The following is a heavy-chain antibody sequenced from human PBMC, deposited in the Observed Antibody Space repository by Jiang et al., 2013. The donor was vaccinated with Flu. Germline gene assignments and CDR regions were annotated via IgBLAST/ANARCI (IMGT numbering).Heavy chain of an antibody. V-gene: IGHV4-31*03. D-gene: IGHD3-22*01. CDR1: GGSISGTGYY. CDR3: AREGSYDSGGQYFFDH. CDR2: IYYSGNT. J-gene: IGHJ4*02. Sequence: GSGLVKPAQTLSLTCTVSGGSISGTGYYWTWIRQRPGKGLEWIGDIYYSGNTQYNPSLKSRVTISVDTSKNQFSLDLRSVTAADTAIYYCAREGSYDSGGQYFFDHWGQGALVTVSS.